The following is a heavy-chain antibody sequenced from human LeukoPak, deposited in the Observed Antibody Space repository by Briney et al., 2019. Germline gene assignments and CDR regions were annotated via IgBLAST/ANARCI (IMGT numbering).Heavy chain of an antibody. CDR3: AKDNRIAGAGMLPDAFDI. Sequence: GSSVSLLCAACGFTFDVYAMLWVRQAPGKGLVWVSDISWNSVSIGYADSVKGRFNISRDNAKNSLYLQMNSLRAQDTALYYCAKDNRIAGAGMLPDAFDIWGQGTMVTVSS. V-gene: IGHV3-9*01. CDR2: ISWNSVSI. J-gene: IGHJ3*02. CDR1: GFTFDVYA. D-gene: IGHD6-13*01.